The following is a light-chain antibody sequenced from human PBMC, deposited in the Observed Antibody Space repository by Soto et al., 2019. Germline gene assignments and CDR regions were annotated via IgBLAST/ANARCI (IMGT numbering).Light chain of an antibody. Sequence: EMQMTQSPSTLSASVGDRVTITCRASQSISTSLAWYQQKPGKAPKLLIHDASSLESGVPSRFSGSGSGTEFTLTISSLQPDDFATYYCQQYDSYSTFGQGTKVDIK. J-gene: IGKJ1*01. CDR3: QQYDSYST. V-gene: IGKV1-5*01. CDR1: QSISTS. CDR2: DAS.